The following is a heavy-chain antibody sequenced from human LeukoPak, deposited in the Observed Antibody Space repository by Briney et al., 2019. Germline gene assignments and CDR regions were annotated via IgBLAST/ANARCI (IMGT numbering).Heavy chain of an antibody. D-gene: IGHD3-10*01. Sequence: SETLSLTCAVSGGSISSGGYSWSWIRQPPGKGLEWIGYIYHSGSTYYNPSLKSRVTISVDRSKNQFSLKLSSVTAADTAVYYCASTLGVIDTHQIFDYWGQGTLVTVSS. CDR2: IYHSGST. CDR3: ASTLGVIDTHQIFDY. CDR1: GGSISSGGYS. J-gene: IGHJ4*02. V-gene: IGHV4-30-2*01.